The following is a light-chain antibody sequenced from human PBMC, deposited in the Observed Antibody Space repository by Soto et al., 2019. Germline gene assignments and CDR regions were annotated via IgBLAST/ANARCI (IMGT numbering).Light chain of an antibody. V-gene: IGKV3-20*01. CDR2: GAS. J-gene: IGKJ2*01. Sequence: EIVLTQSPGTLSLSPGERATLSCRASQSVSNNYLAWYQQKPGQAPRLLIYGASSRATGIPDRFSGSGSGTDFTLTISRLEPEDFAVYNCQQYASSPYTFGQGTKLEIK. CDR3: QQYASSPYT. CDR1: QSVSNNY.